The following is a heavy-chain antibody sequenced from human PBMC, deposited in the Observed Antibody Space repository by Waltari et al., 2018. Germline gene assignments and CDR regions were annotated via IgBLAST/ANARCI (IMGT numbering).Heavy chain of an antibody. J-gene: IGHJ4*02. CDR2: VDPEDGET. CDR3: ATKQRNY. Sequence: EVQLVASGAEVKKAWATVKITCKVSGYPLTDYYVHSVQQAPGKGLEWMGLVDPEDGETIYAEKFQGRVTITADTSTDTAYMELSSLRSEDTAVYYCATKQRNYWGQGTLVTVSS. V-gene: IGHV1-69-2*01. CDR1: GYPLTDYY.